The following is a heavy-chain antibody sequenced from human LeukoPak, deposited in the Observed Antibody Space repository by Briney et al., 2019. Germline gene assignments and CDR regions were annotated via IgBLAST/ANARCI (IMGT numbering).Heavy chain of an antibody. Sequence: SETLSLTCTVSGGSISGYYYNWIRQPPGKGREWMGCIYYSGSTNYNPSLKSRVTISVDPSNHQFSLSLSSVTAADTAVYYCARGQGSGSSWAFDYWGQGTLVTVSS. J-gene: IGHJ4*02. V-gene: IGHV4-59*01. D-gene: IGHD1-26*01. CDR1: GGSISGYY. CDR2: IYYSGST. CDR3: ARGQGSGSSWAFDY.